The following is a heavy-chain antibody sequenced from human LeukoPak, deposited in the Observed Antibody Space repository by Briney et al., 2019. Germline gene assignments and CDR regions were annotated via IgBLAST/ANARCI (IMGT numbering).Heavy chain of an antibody. V-gene: IGHV4-31*03. CDR1: GGSISSGGYY. Sequence: SETLSLTCTVSGGSISSGGYYWSWIRQHPGKGLEWIGYIYYSGCTYYNPSLKSRVTISVDTSKNQFSLKLSSVTAADTAVYYCARVDSSSSYYYGMDVWGQGTTVTVSS. J-gene: IGHJ6*02. CDR2: IYYSGCT. D-gene: IGHD6-6*01. CDR3: ARVDSSSSYYYGMDV.